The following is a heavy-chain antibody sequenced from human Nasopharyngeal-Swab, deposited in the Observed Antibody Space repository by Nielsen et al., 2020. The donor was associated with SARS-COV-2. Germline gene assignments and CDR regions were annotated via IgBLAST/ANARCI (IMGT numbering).Heavy chain of an antibody. V-gene: IGHV3-21*01. J-gene: IGHJ4*02. CDR2: ISSSSSYI. Sequence: GGSLRLSCAASGFTFSSYSTNWVRQAPGKGLEWVSSISSSSSYIYYADSVKGRFTISRDNAKNSLYLQMNSLRAEDTAVYYCARFRRDGYNKPFDYWGQGTLVTVSS. D-gene: IGHD5-24*01. CDR1: GFTFSSYS. CDR3: ARFRRDGYNKPFDY.